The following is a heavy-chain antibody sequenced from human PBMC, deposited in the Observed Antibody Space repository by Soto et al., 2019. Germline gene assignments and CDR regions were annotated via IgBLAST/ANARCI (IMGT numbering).Heavy chain of an antibody. CDR1: GYSVNYGYY. CDR2: IFHTGNT. J-gene: IGHJ3*02. D-gene: IGHD3-3*01. V-gene: IGHV4-38-2*02. CDR3: AKALGMGVTLPLVLLYSSEI. Sequence: SETLSLTCTVSGYSVNYGYYWGWIRQAPGKGLEWMGSIFHTGNTYYNPSLESQLNMSVDTSKNQFSLNLRSVTVADTGVYYCAKALGMGVTLPLVLLYSSEIWDPGTMLTVSS.